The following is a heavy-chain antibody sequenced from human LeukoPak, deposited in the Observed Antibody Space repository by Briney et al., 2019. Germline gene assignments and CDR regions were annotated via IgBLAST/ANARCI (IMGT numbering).Heavy chain of an antibody. CDR1: GGSISSYY. CDR2: IYTSGST. V-gene: IGHV4-4*07. J-gene: IGHJ3*02. Sequence: SETLSLTCTVSGGSISSYYWSWIRQPAGKGLEWIGRIYTSGSTNYNPSLKSRVTMSVDTSKNQFPLKLSSVTAADTAVYYCARDVTVAPYYDFWSGAYYGGAFDIWGQGTMVTVSS. D-gene: IGHD3-3*01. CDR3: ARDVTVAPYYDFWSGAYYGGAFDI.